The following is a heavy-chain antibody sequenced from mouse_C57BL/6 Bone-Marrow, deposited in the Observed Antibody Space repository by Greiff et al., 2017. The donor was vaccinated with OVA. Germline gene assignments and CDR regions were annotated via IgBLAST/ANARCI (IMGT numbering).Heavy chain of an antibody. CDR2: IDPENGDT. Sequence: VQLQQSGAELVRPGASVKLSCTASGFNITDDYMHWVTQRPEQGLEWIGWIDPENGDTEYASKFQGKATITADTSSNTAYLQLSSLTSEDTAVYYCTRSNYSYAMDYWGQGTSVTVSS. CDR1: GFNITDDY. J-gene: IGHJ4*01. V-gene: IGHV14-4*01. D-gene: IGHD2-5*01. CDR3: TRSNYSYAMDY.